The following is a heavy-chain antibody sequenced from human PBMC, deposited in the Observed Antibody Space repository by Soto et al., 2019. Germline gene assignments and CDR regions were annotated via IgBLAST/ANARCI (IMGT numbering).Heavy chain of an antibody. CDR1: GFTFSSYW. CDR2: INSDGSST. V-gene: IGHV3-74*01. Sequence: GSLRLSCAASGFTFSSYWMHWVRQAPGKGLVWVSRINSDGSSTSYADSVKGRFTISRDNAKNTLYLQMNSLRAEDTAVYYCARVIGGWFAYYYGMDVWGQGTTVTVSS. CDR3: ARVIGGWFAYYYGMDV. J-gene: IGHJ6*02. D-gene: IGHD6-19*01.